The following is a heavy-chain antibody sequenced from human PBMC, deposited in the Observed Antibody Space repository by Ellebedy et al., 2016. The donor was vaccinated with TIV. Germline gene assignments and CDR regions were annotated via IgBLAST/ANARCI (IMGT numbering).Heavy chain of an antibody. D-gene: IGHD4-17*01. CDR2: IVGSGA. CDR1: GFTFRSYA. CDR3: AKDRTPGDGYWVFDY. J-gene: IGHJ4*02. V-gene: IGHV3-23*01. Sequence: GESLKISCAASGFTFRSYAMAWVRQAPGKGLEWVAGIVGSGAERYADSVKGRFTISRDNSKTTVDLQMNSLRAEDTAVYFCAKDRTPGDGYWVFDYWGQGTPVTVSS.